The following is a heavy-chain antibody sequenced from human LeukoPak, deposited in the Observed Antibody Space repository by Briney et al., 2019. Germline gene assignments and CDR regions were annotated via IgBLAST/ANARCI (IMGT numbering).Heavy chain of an antibody. CDR2: ISYDGSNK. CDR1: GFTFSSYG. D-gene: IGHD6-13*01. CDR3: AKELSAGTGGGWEDYFDY. J-gene: IGHJ4*02. Sequence: PGGSLRLSCAASGFTFSSYGMHWVRQAPGKGLEWVAVISYDGSNKFYADSVKGRFTISRDNSKSTLYLRMNSLRAEDTAVYYCAKELSAGTGGGWEDYFDYWGQGTLVTVSA. V-gene: IGHV3-30*18.